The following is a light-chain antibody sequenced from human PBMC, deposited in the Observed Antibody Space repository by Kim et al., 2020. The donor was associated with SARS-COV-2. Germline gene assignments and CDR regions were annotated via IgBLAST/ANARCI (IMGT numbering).Light chain of an antibody. CDR3: QQYNSYSRT. V-gene: IGKV1-5*03. CDR2: RTS. J-gene: IGKJ2*01. Sequence: DIQMTQSPSSLSASVGDRVTITCRASQSIDSWLAWYQQKPGKAPKLLIHRTSNLESGVPPRFSGSGSGTEFTLTISSLQPDDFATYYCQQYNSYSRTFGQGTKVDIK. CDR1: QSIDSW.